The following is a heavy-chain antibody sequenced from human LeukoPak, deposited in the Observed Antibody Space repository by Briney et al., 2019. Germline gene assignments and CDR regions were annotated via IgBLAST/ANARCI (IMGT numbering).Heavy chain of an antibody. D-gene: IGHD4-17*01. V-gene: IGHV4-34*01. CDR1: GGSFSGYY. CDR2: INHSGST. Sequence: SETLSLTCAVYGGSFSGYYWSWIRQPPGKGLEWIGEINHSGSTNYNPSLKSRVTISVDTSTNQFSLKLSSVTAADTAVYYCARGHRYATVTTAAYWGQGTLVTVSS. CDR3: ARGHRYATVTTAAY. J-gene: IGHJ4*02.